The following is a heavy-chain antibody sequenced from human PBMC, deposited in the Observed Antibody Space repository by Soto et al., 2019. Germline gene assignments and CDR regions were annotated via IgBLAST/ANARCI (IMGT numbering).Heavy chain of an antibody. CDR3: THNHFEILPGPFDS. CDR1: GFSLTNTGVT. V-gene: IGHV2-5*01. CDR2: VYWHDDQ. D-gene: IGHD3-3*01. Sequence: QITLKESGPSLVNPTQTLTLTCTFSGFSLTNTGVTVGWIRQPPGKALEWLALVYWHDDQRYNPSLRNRLTIAKDTSKNRVVLTLANVGPVDTATYYCTHNHFEILPGPFDSWGRGTLVTVSS. J-gene: IGHJ5*01.